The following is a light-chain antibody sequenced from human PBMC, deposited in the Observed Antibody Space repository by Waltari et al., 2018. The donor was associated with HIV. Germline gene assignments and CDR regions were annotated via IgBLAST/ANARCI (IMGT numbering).Light chain of an antibody. CDR3: QSYDSSLSGLL. CDR2: GNT. J-gene: IGLJ2*01. V-gene: IGLV1-40*01. CDR1: SCTIGAGFA. Sequence: QSVLTQPPSVSGAPGQRVTISCTGSSCTIGAGFAVHLYQQLPGTAPKLLLYGNTNRPSGVPDRFSGSKSGTSASLAITGLQAEDEADYYCQSYDSSLSGLLFGGGTKLTVL.